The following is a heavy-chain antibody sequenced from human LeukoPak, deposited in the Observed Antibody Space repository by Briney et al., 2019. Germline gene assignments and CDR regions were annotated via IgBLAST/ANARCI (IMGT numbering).Heavy chain of an antibody. J-gene: IGHJ4*02. CDR2: IYTSGST. CDR3: ARSYYYDSSGYYADSPFDY. V-gene: IGHV4-61*02. Sequence: SETLSLTCTVSGSSISSGSYYWSWIRQPAGKGLEWIGRIYTSGSTNYNPSLKSRVTLSVDTSKNQFSLKLSSVTAADTAVYYCARSYYYDSSGYYADSPFDYWGQGTLVTVSS. D-gene: IGHD3-22*01. CDR1: GSSISSGSYY.